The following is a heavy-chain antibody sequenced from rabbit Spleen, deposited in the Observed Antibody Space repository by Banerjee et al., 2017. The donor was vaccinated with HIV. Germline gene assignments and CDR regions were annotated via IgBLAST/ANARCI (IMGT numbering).Heavy chain of an antibody. Sequence: QSLEESGGDLVKPGASLTLTCTASGVSFSFNSYMCWVRQTPGKGLEWIACIDTGSSGFTYFASWAKGRFTISKTSSTTVTLQMTSLTAADTATYFCARAGYAGYGYANFRDYYGMDLWGQGTLVTVS. V-gene: IGHV1S40*01. CDR1: GVSFSFNSY. CDR2: IDTGSSGFT. D-gene: IGHD6-1*01. J-gene: IGHJ6*01. CDR3: ARAGYAGYGYANFRDYYGMDL.